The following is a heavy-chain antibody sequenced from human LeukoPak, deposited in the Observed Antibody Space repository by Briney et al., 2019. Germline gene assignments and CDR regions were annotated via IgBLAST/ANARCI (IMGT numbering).Heavy chain of an antibody. V-gene: IGHV1-8*01. D-gene: IGHD2-2*01. J-gene: IGHJ5*02. Sequence: ASVRVSCKTSGYTFTNYDIIWVRQATGQGLEWMGWMNPNSGNTGYAQKFQGRVTMTRNTSISTAYMELSSLRSEDTAVYYCARPHCSSTDCHPPEWFDPWGQGTLVTVSS. CDR1: GYTFTNYD. CDR3: ARPHCSSTDCHPPEWFDP. CDR2: MNPNSGNT.